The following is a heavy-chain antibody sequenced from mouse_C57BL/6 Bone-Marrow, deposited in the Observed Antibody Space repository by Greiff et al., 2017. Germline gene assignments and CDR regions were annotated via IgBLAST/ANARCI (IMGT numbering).Heavy chain of an antibody. D-gene: IGHD2-5*01. CDR2: IRSKSNNYAT. J-gene: IGHJ1*03. Sequence: EVKLMESGGGLVQPKGSLKLSCAASGFSFNTYAMNWVRQAPGKGLEWVARIRSKSNNYATYYADSVKDRFTISRDDSESMLYLQMNNLKTEDTDMYYCVRQAYYSNYYWYFDVWGTGTTVTVSS. V-gene: IGHV10-1*01. CDR3: VRQAYYSNYYWYFDV. CDR1: GFSFNTYA.